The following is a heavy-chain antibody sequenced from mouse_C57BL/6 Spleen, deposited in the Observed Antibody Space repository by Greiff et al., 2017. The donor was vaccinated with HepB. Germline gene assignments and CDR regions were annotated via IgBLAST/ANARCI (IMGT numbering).Heavy chain of an antibody. Sequence: VQLQQPGAELVMPGASVKLSCKASGYTFTSYWMHWVKQRPGQGLEWIGEIDPSDSYTNYNQKFKGKSTLTVDKSSSTAYMQLSSLTSEDSAVYYCARGKDYAMDYWGQGTSVTVSS. CDR2: IDPSDSYT. CDR3: ARGKDYAMDY. J-gene: IGHJ4*01. CDR1: GYTFTSYW. V-gene: IGHV1-69*01.